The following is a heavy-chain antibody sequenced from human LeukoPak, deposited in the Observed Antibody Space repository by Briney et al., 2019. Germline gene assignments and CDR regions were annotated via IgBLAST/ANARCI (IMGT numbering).Heavy chain of an antibody. CDR2: IYHSGST. D-gene: IGHD3-9*01. Sequence: PSETLSLTCAVSGGSISSSNWWSWVRQPPGRGLEWIGEIYHSGSTNYNPSLKSRVTILVDKSKNQFSLKLSSVTAADTAVYYCARSNYDILTGYNFDNWGQGTLVTVSS. CDR3: ARSNYDILTGYNFDN. CDR1: GGSISSSNW. V-gene: IGHV4-4*02. J-gene: IGHJ4*02.